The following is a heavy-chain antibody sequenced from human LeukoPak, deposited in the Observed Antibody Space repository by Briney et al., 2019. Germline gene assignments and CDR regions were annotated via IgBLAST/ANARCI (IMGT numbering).Heavy chain of an antibody. V-gene: IGHV4-59*01. CDR1: GGSISSFY. D-gene: IGHD3-22*01. Sequence: SETLSLTCTVSGGSISSFYWNWIRQPPGKGLEWIGYIYYSGSTNYNPSLKSRVTISVDTSKNQFSLKLSSVTAADTAMYYCARVTGYVIEDYFDYWGQGTLVTVSS. CDR3: ARVTGYVIEDYFDY. J-gene: IGHJ4*02. CDR2: IYYSGST.